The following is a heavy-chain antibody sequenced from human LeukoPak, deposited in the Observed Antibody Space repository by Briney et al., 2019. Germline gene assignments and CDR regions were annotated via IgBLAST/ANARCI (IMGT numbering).Heavy chain of an antibody. D-gene: IGHD3-16*01. V-gene: IGHV3-53*01. CDR1: GFTVSSNY. J-gene: IGHJ3*02. CDR2: TYSGGRT. CDR3: ARTVGDYDAFDI. Sequence: PGGSLRLSCAASGFTVSSNYMSWVRQAPGKGLEWVSVTYSGGRTYYADSVKGRFTISRDTSKNTLYLQMNSLRAEDAAVYYCARTVGDYDAFDIWGQGTMVTVSS.